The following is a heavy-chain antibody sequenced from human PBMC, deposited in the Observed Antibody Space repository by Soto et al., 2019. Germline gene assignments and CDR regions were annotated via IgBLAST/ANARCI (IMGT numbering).Heavy chain of an antibody. CDR1: GGSISSSSYY. D-gene: IGHD2-15*01. CDR3: ARHLVVATTTYNWFDV. J-gene: IGHJ5*02. CDR2: IYYSGST. Sequence: PSETLSLTCTVSGGSISSSSYYWGWIRQPPGKGLEWIGSIYYSGSTYYNPSLKSRVTISVDTSKNQFSLKLTSVTAADTAVYYCARHLVVATTTYNWFDVWGQGALVTVSS. V-gene: IGHV4-39*01.